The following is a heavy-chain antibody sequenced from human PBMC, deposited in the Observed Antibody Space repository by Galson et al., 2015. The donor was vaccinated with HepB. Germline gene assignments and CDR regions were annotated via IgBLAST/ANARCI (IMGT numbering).Heavy chain of an antibody. D-gene: IGHD4-17*01. J-gene: IGHJ4*02. CDR3: ARGADDLGDYSYFDY. CDR1: GYSFTSYW. Sequence: QSGAEVKKPGESLKISCKGSGYSFTSYWIGWVRQMPGKGLEWMGIIYPGDSDTRYSPSFQGQVTISADKSISTAYLQWSSLKASDTAMYYCARGADDLGDYSYFDYWGQGTLVTVSS. CDR2: IYPGDSDT. V-gene: IGHV5-51*01.